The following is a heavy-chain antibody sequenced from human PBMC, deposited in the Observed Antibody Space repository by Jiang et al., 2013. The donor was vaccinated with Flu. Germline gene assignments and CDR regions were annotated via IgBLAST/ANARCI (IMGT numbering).Heavy chain of an antibody. CDR2: IYYSGPT. CDR1: GASINNNYY. Sequence: TCTVSGASINNNYYWGWSTPRAQGRGLEWIGTIYYSGPTYYYPSLRSRVTISADMSRNQFSLRLSSVTAADTAVYYCARHKVYYSGMDVWGQGTTVTVSS. CDR3: ARHKVYYSGMDV. J-gene: IGHJ6*02. V-gene: IGHV4-39*01.